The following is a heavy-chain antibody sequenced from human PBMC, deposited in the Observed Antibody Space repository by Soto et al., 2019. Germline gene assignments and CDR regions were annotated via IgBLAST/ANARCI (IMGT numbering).Heavy chain of an antibody. CDR1: GYTFTSYY. Sequence: ASVKVSCKASGYTFTSYYMHWVRQAPGQGLEWMGIINPSGGSTSYAQKFQGRVTMTRDTSTSTVYMELSSLRSEDTAVYYCARDGLYNWNDGTGWFDPWGQGTLVTVSS. CDR3: ARDGLYNWNDGTGWFDP. CDR2: INPSGGST. J-gene: IGHJ5*02. V-gene: IGHV1-46*01. D-gene: IGHD1-20*01.